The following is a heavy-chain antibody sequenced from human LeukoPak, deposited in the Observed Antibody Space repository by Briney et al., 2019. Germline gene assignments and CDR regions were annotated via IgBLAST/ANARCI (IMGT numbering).Heavy chain of an antibody. V-gene: IGHV3-7*03. Sequence: GGSLRLSCVASGFTFSSYPMHWVRQAPGKGLEWVASINHNGNVNYYVDSVKGRFTISRDNAKNSLYLQMSNLRAEDTAVYYCAKEGFDSWGQGTLVTVSS. J-gene: IGHJ4*02. CDR2: INHNGNVN. CDR3: AKEGFDS. CDR1: GFTFSSYP.